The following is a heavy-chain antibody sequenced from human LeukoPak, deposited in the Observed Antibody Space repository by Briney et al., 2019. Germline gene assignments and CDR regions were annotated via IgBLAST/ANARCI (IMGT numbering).Heavy chain of an antibody. CDR3: AKHYSSSSLVLPYFDY. D-gene: IGHD6-6*01. CDR1: GFTFSSYA. J-gene: IGHJ4*02. Sequence: TGGSLRLSCAASGFTFSSYAMSWVRQAPGKGLEWVSGISGSGGSTDYADSVKGRFTISRDNSKNTLYLQMNSLRAEDTAVYYCAKHYSSSSLVLPYFDYWGQGTLVTVSS. V-gene: IGHV3-23*01. CDR2: ISGSGGST.